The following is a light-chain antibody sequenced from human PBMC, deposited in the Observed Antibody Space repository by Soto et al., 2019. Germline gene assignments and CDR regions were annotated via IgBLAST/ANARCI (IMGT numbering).Light chain of an antibody. Sequence: EVVLTQSPGILSLSPGERATLSCRASQSVSRNFLAWYQQKPGQAPRILIHGASNRATGIPDRFSGSGSGTDFTLTISRLEPDDFAVYYCQQYGSAPLTFGGGTKVEIK. CDR1: QSVSRNF. V-gene: IGKV3-20*01. CDR3: QQYGSAPLT. J-gene: IGKJ4*01. CDR2: GAS.